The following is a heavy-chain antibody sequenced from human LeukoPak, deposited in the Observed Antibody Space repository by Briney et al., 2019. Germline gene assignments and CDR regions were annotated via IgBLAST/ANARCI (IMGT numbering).Heavy chain of an antibody. CDR2: IRGSGGST. V-gene: IGHV3-23*01. D-gene: IGHD5-18*01. J-gene: IGHJ4*02. CDR1: GFTFSSYA. Sequence: GGSLRLSCAASGFTFSSYAMSWVRQAPGKGVEGVSAIRGSGGSTYYADSVKGRFTISRDNSKNTLYLQMNSLRAEDTAVYYCAKISDTAMVNDYWGQGTLVTVSS. CDR3: AKISDTAMVNDY.